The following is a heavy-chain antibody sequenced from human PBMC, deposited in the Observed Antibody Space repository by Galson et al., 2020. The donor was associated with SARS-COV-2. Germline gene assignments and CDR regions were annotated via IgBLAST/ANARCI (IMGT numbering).Heavy chain of an antibody. CDR1: GYTFTSYY. CDR2: INPSGGST. J-gene: IGHJ5*02. V-gene: IGHV1-46*03. Sequence: ASVKVSCKASGYTFTSYYMHWVRQAPGQGLEWMGIINPSGGSTSYAQKFQGRVTMTRDTSTSKVYMELSSLSSEDTAVYYCAKGSEADYDIVTGGARAAHYCWFDPWGQGTLVTVSS. CDR3: AKGSEADYDIVTGGARAAHYCWFDP. D-gene: IGHD3-9*01.